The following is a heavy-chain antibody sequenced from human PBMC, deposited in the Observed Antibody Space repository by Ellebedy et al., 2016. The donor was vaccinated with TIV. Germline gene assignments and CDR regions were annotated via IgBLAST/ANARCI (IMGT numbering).Heavy chain of an antibody. CDR1: GGSFRHFY. CDR3: ARGRGGSYSIPFDY. D-gene: IGHD1-26*01. CDR2: INHSGST. V-gene: IGHV4-34*01. Sequence: SQTLSLTCXVYGGSFRHFYWSWIRQSPGKGLEWIGEINHSGSTNFNPSLKSRVTVSVDASKNHFFLRLTSVTAADSGVYYCARGRGGSYSIPFDYWGQGTLVTVS. J-gene: IGHJ4*02.